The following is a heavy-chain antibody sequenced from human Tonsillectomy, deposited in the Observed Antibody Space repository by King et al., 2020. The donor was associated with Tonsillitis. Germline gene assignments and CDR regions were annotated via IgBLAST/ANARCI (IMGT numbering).Heavy chain of an antibody. CDR3: ARVEDGYRSAAGTWFDP. CDR2: ISSSSTTI. D-gene: IGHD5-24*01. V-gene: IGHV3-48*02. Sequence: VQLVESGGGLVQPGGSLRLSCEGSGFMLGDYSMHWLRQAPGKGPEWVSYISSSSTTIYHADSVKGRFTISRDNVENSVYLQMNSLREEDTAMYYCARVEDGYRSAAGTWFDPWGQGTLVIVSS. J-gene: IGHJ5*02. CDR1: GFMLGDYS.